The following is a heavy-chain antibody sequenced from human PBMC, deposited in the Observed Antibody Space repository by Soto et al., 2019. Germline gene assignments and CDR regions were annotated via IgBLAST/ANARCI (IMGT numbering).Heavy chain of an antibody. J-gene: IGHJ3*02. V-gene: IGHV3-23*01. CDR2: ISGSGGST. CDR3: AKDRLNDYYGSGSYYNWDAFDI. D-gene: IGHD3-10*01. Sequence: GGSLRLSCAASGFTFSSYAMSWVRQAPGKGLEWVSAISGSGGSTYYADSVKGRFTISRDNSKNTLYLQMNSLRAEDTAVYYCAKDRLNDYYGSGSYYNWDAFDIWGQGTMVTVSS. CDR1: GFTFSSYA.